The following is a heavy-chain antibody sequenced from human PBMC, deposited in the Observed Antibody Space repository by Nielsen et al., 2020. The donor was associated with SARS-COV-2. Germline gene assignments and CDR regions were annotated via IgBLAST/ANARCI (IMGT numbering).Heavy chain of an antibody. J-gene: IGHJ6*02. D-gene: IGHD2-8*01. CDR2: ISPDGSNK. V-gene: IGHV3-30-3*01. CDR1: GFAFSSYA. CDR3: ARLYVSDPQNYYYYGVDI. Sequence: GESLKISCAASGFAFSSYAMHWVRHPHGKGLQWLAVISPDGSNKYYADSVKGRFTISRDNSQNTLYLEMNSLGAEDTAVFYCARLYVSDPQNYYYYGVDIWGQGTAVTVSS.